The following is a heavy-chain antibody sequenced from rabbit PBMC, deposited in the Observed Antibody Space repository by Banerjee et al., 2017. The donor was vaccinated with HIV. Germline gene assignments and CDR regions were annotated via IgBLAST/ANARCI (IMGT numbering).Heavy chain of an antibody. J-gene: IGHJ2*01. D-gene: IGHD1-1*01. CDR2: IAGSSSGFT. V-gene: IGHV1S40*01. CDR3: ARNYVKAFDP. CDR1: GFSFSSSDY. Sequence: QSLEESGGGLVQPEGSLALTCKASGFSFSSSDYICWVRQAPGKGLEWISCIAGSSSGFTYSAAWAKGRFTISKTSSTTVTLQMTSLTAADTATYFCARNYVKAFDPWGPGSLVTVS.